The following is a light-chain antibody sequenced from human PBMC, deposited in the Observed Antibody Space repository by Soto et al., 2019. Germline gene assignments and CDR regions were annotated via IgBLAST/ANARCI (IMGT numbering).Light chain of an antibody. CDR2: LGS. CDR3: MQALQTLSIT. J-gene: IGKJ5*01. CDR1: QSLLHSNGYNY. V-gene: IGKV2-28*01. Sequence: DIVMTQSPLSLPVTPGEPASISCRSSQSLLHSNGYNYLDWYLQKTGQSPQLMIYLGSNRASGVTDRFSGSGSGTDFTLKISRVEAEDVGVYYCMQALQTLSITFGQGTRLEIK.